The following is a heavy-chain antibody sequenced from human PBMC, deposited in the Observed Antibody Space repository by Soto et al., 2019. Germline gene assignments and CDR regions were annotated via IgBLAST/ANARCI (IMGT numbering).Heavy chain of an antibody. CDR2: IIPIFGTA. CDR3: ARDIVVVVAATVYYYYGMDV. D-gene: IGHD2-15*01. V-gene: IGHV1-69*13. Sequence: SVKVSCKASGGTFSSYAISWVRQAPGQGLEWMGGIIPIFGTANYAQKFQGRVTITADESTSTAYMELSSLRSEDTAVYYCARDIVVVVAATVYYYYGMDVWGQGTTVTVSS. J-gene: IGHJ6*02. CDR1: GGTFSSYA.